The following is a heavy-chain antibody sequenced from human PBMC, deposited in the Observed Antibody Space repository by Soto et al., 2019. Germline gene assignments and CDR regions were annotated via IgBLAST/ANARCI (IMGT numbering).Heavy chain of an antibody. D-gene: IGHD3-10*01. CDR1: GGSISIYY. V-gene: IGHV4-59*01. CDR3: ARVLDGSGSYYIPYYYGTDV. Sequence: PSEPLSLTCTVSGGSISIYYWSWIRQPPGKGLELIGYIYYSGSTNYNPSLKSRVTISVDTSKNQFSLKLSSVTAADTAVYYCARVLDGSGSYYIPYYYGTDVWGQGTTVT. J-gene: IGHJ6*02. CDR2: IYYSGST.